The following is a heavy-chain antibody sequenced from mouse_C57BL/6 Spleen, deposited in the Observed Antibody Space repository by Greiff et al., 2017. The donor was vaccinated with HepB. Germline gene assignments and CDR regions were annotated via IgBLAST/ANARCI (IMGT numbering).Heavy chain of an antibody. CDR2: IWGDGSR. CDR3: AKRDRGYAMDY. J-gene: IGHJ4*01. Sequence: VHLVESGPGLVAPSQSLSITCTVSGFSLNSYGVSWVRQPPGKGLEWLAIIWGDGSRNYHSALISRLSISKDNSKSQVFLKLNSLQTDDTATYYCAKRDRGYAMDYWGQGTSVTVSS. V-gene: IGHV2-3*01. CDR1: GFSLNSYG.